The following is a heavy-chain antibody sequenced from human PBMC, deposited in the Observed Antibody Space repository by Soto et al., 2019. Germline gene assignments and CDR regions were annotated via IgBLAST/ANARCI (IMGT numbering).Heavy chain of an antibody. CDR2: IIPIFGTA. V-gene: IGHV1-69*06. CDR1: GGTFSSYA. Sequence: SVKVSCKASGGTFSSYAISWVRQAPGQGLEWMGGIIPIFGTANYAQKFQGRVTITADKSTSTAYMELSSLRSEDTAVYYCARDCTNGVCYPSYHYGMDVWGQGTTVTVSS. CDR3: ARDCTNGVCYPSYHYGMDV. D-gene: IGHD2-8*01. J-gene: IGHJ6*02.